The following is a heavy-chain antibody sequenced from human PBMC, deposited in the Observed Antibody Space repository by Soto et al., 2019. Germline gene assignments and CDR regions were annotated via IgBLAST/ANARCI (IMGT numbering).Heavy chain of an antibody. CDR1: GYTFTSYD. CDR2: MNPNSGNT. Sequence: ASVKVSCKASGYTFTSYDINWVRQATGQGLEWMGWMNPNSGNTGYAQNFQGRVTMTRDTSIRTAYLELSSLRSEDTAVYYCARKIPGTGGFDYWGQGILVTVPS. V-gene: IGHV1-8*01. CDR3: ARKIPGTGGFDY. D-gene: IGHD2-8*02. J-gene: IGHJ4*02.